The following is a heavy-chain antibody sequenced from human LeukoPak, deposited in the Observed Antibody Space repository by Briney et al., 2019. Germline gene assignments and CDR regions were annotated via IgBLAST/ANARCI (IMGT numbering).Heavy chain of an antibody. V-gene: IGHV3-23*01. CDR2: INDSGGST. CDR1: GFTFSSYA. D-gene: IGHD3-22*01. Sequence: GGSLRLSCASSGFTFSSYAMSWVRQAPGKGLEWVAAINDSGGSTYYADSVKGRFTISRDNSKNTLYLQMNSLRAEDTAVYYCAKDLAYDSSGYYYGGAVDYWGQGTLVTVSS. CDR3: AKDLAYDSSGYYYGGAVDY. J-gene: IGHJ4*02.